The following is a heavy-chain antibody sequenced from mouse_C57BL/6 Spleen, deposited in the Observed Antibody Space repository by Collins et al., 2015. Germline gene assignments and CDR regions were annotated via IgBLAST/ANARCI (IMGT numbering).Heavy chain of an antibody. J-gene: IGHJ3*01. D-gene: IGHD2-3*01. V-gene: IGHV1-59*01. CDR3: AREGRWSWFAY. Sequence: QVQLQQPGAELVRPGTSVKLSCKASGYTFTSYWMHWVKQRPGQGLEWIGVIDPSDSYTNYNQKFKGKATLTVDTSSSTAYMQLSSLTSEDSAVYYCAREGRWSWFAYWGQGTLVTVSA. CDR1: GYTFTSYW. CDR2: IDPSDSYT.